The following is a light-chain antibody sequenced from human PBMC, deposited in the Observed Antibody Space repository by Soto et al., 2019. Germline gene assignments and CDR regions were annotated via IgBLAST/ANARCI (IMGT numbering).Light chain of an antibody. V-gene: IGKV3-11*01. CDR2: EAS. Sequence: EIVLTQSPATLSLSRGDRATLSCRASQSVSTSLAWYQQKPGQAPRLLIYEASNRATGIPARFSGSGSGTGFTLTISSLEPEDCAVYYCQQRGSWPLTFGGGTKVDIK. J-gene: IGKJ4*01. CDR1: QSVSTS. CDR3: QQRGSWPLT.